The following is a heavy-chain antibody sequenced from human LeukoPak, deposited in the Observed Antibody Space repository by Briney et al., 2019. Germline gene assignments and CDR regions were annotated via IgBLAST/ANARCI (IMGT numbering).Heavy chain of an antibody. CDR2: ISGSGGST. V-gene: IGHV3-23*01. J-gene: IGHJ4*02. D-gene: IGHD3-10*01. CDR3: ARDGGAGSGTKFDY. Sequence: GGSLRLSCAASGFTFGSYSMTWARQAPGKGLEWVSSISGSGGSTYYADAVKGRFTIYRDNAKTSLYLQMNSLRAEDTAVYYCARDGGAGSGTKFDYWGQGTLVTVSS. CDR1: GFTFGSYS.